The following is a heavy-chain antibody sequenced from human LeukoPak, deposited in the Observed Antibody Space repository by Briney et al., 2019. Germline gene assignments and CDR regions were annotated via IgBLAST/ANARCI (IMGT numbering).Heavy chain of an antibody. D-gene: IGHD2-2*01. CDR2: ISSSSSYI. V-gene: IGHV3-21*04. J-gene: IGHJ6*02. CDR3: ARDRIVVPAAKSYYYYGMDV. CDR1: GFTFSSYS. Sequence: PGGSLILSCAASGFTFSSYSMNWVRQAPGKGLEWVSSISSSSSYIYYADSVKGRFTISRDNAKNSLYLQMNSLRAEDTAVYYCARDRIVVPAAKSYYYYGMDVWGQGTTVTVSS.